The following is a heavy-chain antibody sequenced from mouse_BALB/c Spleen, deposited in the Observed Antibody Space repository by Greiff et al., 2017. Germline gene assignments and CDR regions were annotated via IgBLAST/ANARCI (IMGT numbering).Heavy chain of an antibody. V-gene: IGHV5-17*02. CDR2: ISRGSSTI. J-gene: IGHJ3*01. D-gene: IGHD2-4*01. Sequence: EVKLVESGGGLAQPGGSRKLSCAASGFTFTSFGMHWVRQAPEKGLEWVAYISRGSSTIYYADTVKGRYTISTDNPKNTLFLQMTSLRSEDTAMYYCARLGIYDYDAVAYWGQGTLVTVSA. CDR1: GFTFTSFG. CDR3: ARLGIYDYDAVAY.